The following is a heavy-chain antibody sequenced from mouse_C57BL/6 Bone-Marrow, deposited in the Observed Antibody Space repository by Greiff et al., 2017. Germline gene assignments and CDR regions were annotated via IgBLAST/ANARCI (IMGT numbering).Heavy chain of an antibody. D-gene: IGHD2-3*01. V-gene: IGHV1-80*01. CDR1: GYAFSSYW. Sequence: VQLQQSGAELVKPGASVKISCKASGYAFSSYWMNWVKQRPGKGLEWIGQIYPGDGDTNYNGKFKGKATLTADKSSSTAYMQLSSLTSEDSAVYFCARGYDGYYVDYWGQGTTLTVSS. J-gene: IGHJ2*01. CDR2: IYPGDGDT. CDR3: ARGYDGYYVDY.